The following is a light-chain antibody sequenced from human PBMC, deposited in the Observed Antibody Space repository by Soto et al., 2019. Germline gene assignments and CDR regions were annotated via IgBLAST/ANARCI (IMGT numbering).Light chain of an antibody. Sequence: DIQMTQSPSSLSASVGDRVTITCRASQSISSYLNWYQQKPGKAPKLLIYAASSLQSGAPSRFSGSGSGTDFTLTISSLQSDDFATFYCQQYSSFSRTFGQGTKVDIK. V-gene: IGKV1-39*01. CDR1: QSISSY. CDR3: QQYSSFSRT. CDR2: AAS. J-gene: IGKJ1*01.